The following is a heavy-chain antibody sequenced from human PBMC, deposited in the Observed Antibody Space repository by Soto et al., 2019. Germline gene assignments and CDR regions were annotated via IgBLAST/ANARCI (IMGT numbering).Heavy chain of an antibody. V-gene: IGHV1-18*01. CDR1: GYTFTSYG. D-gene: IGHD6-13*01. Sequence: QVQLVQSGAEVKQPGASVTVSCKASGYTFTSYGISWVRQAPGQGLEWMGWISAYNGNTNYAQKLQGRVTMTTDTSTSTGYMELRRLKSDDTAVYYCARVGSSWYDNYYDGMDVWGQGTTVAVSS. J-gene: IGHJ6*02. CDR3: ARVGSSWYDNYYDGMDV. CDR2: ISAYNGNT.